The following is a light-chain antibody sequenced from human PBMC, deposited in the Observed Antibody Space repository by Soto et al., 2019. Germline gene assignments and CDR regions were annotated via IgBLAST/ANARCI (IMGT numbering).Light chain of an antibody. J-gene: IGKJ3*01. CDR1: ESVRHY. CDR3: QQYGSSPFT. Sequence: EIVLTQSPATLSLSPGESATLSCRASESVRHYVAWYQQKPGQAPRLLIYGASSRATGIPDRFSGSGSGTDFTLTISRLEPEDFAVYYCQQYGSSPFTFGPGTKVDIK. CDR2: GAS. V-gene: IGKV3-20*01.